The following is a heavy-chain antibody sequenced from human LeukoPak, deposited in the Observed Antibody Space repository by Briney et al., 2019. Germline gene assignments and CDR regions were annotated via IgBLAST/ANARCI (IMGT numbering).Heavy chain of an antibody. CDR3: ARDRTTEEYYYYYYMDV. CDR1: GFTFSSYS. D-gene: IGHD4-11*01. Sequence: GGSLRLSCAASGFTFSSYSMNWVRQAPGKGLEWVSSISSSGTYTYYADSVKGRFTISRDNAKSSLYLQMNSLRAEDTAVYYCARDRTTEEYYYYYYMDVWGKGTTVIVSS. J-gene: IGHJ6*03. CDR2: ISSSGTYT. V-gene: IGHV3-21*01.